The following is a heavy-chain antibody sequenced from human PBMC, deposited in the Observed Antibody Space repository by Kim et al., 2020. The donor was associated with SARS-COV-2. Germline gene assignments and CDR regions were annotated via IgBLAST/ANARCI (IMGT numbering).Heavy chain of an antibody. V-gene: IGHV3-23*01. J-gene: IGHJ4*02. Sequence: GGSLRLSCTTSGFTFFGHAMSWVRQAPGKGLELVSSIDGSDGTTYYVDSVKGRFSISRDDSRNTLYLQMSALRADDTATYYCLKGGWGWIWDYWGQGTLVTVSS. CDR3: LKGGWGWIWDY. CDR2: IDGSDGTT. CDR1: GFTFFGHA. D-gene: IGHD2-21*01.